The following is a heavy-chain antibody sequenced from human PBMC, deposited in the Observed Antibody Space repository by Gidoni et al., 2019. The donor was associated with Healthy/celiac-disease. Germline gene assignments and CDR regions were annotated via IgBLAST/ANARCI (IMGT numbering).Heavy chain of an antibody. D-gene: IGHD2-2*01. V-gene: IGHV4-38-2*02. CDR1: GYYISSGYY. J-gene: IGHJ5*02. CDR2: IYHSGST. CDR3: AREIVVVPAAKDWFDP. Sequence: QVQLQESGPGLVKPSETLSLTCTVSGYYISSGYYWGWIRQPPGKGLEWIGSIYHSGSTYYNPSLKSRVTISVDTSKNQFSLKLSSVTAADTAVYYCAREIVVVPAAKDWFDPWGQGTLVTVSS.